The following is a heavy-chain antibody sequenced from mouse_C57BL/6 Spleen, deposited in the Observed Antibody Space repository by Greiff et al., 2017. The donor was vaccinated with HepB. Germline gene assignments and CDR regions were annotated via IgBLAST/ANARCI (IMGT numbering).Heavy chain of an antibody. V-gene: IGHV1-7*01. Sequence: QVQLKESGAELAKPGASVKLSCKASGYTFTSYWMHWVKQRPGQGLEWIGYINPSSGYTKYNQKFKDKATLTADKSSSTAYMQLSSLTYEDSAVYYCAPYYSNSPWFAYWGQGTLVTVSA. CDR1: GYTFTSYW. J-gene: IGHJ3*01. D-gene: IGHD2-5*01. CDR2: INPSSGYT. CDR3: APYYSNSPWFAY.